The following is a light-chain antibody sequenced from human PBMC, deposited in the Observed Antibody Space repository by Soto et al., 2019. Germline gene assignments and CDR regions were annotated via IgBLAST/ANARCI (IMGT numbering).Light chain of an antibody. CDR3: NSYTSDYTYV. Sequence: QSVLTQPASVSGSPGQSITISCTGTNSDVGGNNYVSWYQHHPGKAPKLIIYEVTNRPSGISTRFSASKSGNTASLTISGLQAEDEADYYCNSYTSDYTYVFGTGTKVTVL. CDR1: NSDVGGNNY. J-gene: IGLJ1*01. V-gene: IGLV2-14*01. CDR2: EVT.